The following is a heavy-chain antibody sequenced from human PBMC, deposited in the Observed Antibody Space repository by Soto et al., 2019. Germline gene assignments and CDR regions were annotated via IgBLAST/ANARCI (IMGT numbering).Heavy chain of an antibody. J-gene: IGHJ6*02. D-gene: IGHD7-27*01. CDR3: ASLPWANYYYYGMDV. CDR2: MNPNSGNT. CDR1: GYTFTSYD. Sequence: QVQLVQSEAEVKKPGASVKVSCKASGYTFTSYDINWVRQATGQGLEWMGWMNPNSGNTGYAQKFQGRVTMTRNTSISTAYMELSSLRYEDTAVYYCASLPWANYYYYGMDVWGQGTTVTVSS. V-gene: IGHV1-8*01.